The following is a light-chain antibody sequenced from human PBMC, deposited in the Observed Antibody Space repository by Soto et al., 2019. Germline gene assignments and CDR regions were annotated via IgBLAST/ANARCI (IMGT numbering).Light chain of an antibody. CDR2: DVS. CDR1: QNVRSY. V-gene: IGKV3-11*01. Sequence: EIVLTHSPATLSLSPVERATLSCGSSQNVRSYLAWYQQKPGQAPRLLIYDVSNRATGIPARFSGSGSGTDFTLTISSLEPEDFAVYYCQQRSNWPITFGQGTRLEIK. CDR3: QQRSNWPIT. J-gene: IGKJ5*01.